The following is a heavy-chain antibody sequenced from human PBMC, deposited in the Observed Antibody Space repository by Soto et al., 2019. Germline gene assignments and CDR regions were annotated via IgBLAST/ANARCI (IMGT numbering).Heavy chain of an antibody. CDR1: GGSFSGYY. V-gene: IGHV4-34*01. D-gene: IGHD3-10*01. CDR3: ARVSITMVRGVGEKYYYYYMDV. J-gene: IGHJ6*03. Sequence: QVQLQQWGAGLLKPSETLSLTCAVYGGSFSGYYWSWIRQPPGKGLEWIGEINHSGSTNYNPSLKSRVTISVDTSKNQFSLKLISVTAADTAVYYCARVSITMVRGVGEKYYYYYMDVWGKGTTVTVSS. CDR2: INHSGST.